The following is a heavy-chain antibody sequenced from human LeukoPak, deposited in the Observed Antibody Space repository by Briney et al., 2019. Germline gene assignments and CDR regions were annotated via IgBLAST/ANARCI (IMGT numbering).Heavy chain of an antibody. Sequence: SETLSLTCAVYGGSFSGYYWSWIRQPPGKGLEWIGEINHSGSTNYNPSLKSRVTISVDTSKNQFSLKLSSVTAADTAVYYCARFALTVVAATPGFDYWGQGTLVTVSS. D-gene: IGHD2-15*01. CDR3: ARFALTVVAATPGFDY. J-gene: IGHJ4*02. V-gene: IGHV4-34*01. CDR1: GGSFSGYY. CDR2: INHSGST.